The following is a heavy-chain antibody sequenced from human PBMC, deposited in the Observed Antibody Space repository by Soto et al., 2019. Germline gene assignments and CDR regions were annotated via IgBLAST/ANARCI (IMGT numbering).Heavy chain of an antibody. CDR2: IYYSGNT. CDR1: GGSISPYY. V-gene: IGHV4-59*01. CDR3: ARDWHYYDSSGYPRVYGMDV. Sequence: QVQLQESGPGLVKPSETLSLTCTVSGGSISPYYWSWIRQPPGKGLEWIGYIYYSGNTEYNPSLKSRVTISVDTSKNQCSLKLSSVTAADTAVYYCARDWHYYDSSGYPRVYGMDVWGQGTTVTVSS. D-gene: IGHD3-22*01. J-gene: IGHJ6*02.